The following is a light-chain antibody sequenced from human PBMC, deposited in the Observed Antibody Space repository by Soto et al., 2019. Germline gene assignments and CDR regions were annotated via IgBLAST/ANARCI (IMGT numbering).Light chain of an antibody. CDR2: DVS. V-gene: IGLV2-14*01. CDR3: SSYTSSSTPGV. Sequence: QSVLTQPASVSGSPGQSITISCTGTSSDVGSYNYVSWYQQHPGKAPKLMIYDVSNRPSGVSNRFSGSKSGNTASLTISGLQAEDEADYYCSSYTSSSTPGVFGTGTKVTVL. J-gene: IGLJ1*01. CDR1: SSDVGSYNY.